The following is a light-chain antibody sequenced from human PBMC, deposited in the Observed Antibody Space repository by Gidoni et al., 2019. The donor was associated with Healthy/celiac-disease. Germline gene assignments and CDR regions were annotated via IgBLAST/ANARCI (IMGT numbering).Light chain of an antibody. V-gene: IGKV1-39*01. CDR1: QSISSY. J-gene: IGKJ1*01. Sequence: DIQMTQSPSSLSASIRDRVTITCRASQSISSYLNWYQQKPGKAPKLLIYAASSLQSGVPSRFSGSGSGTDFTLTISSLQPEDFATYYCQQSYSFPRTFGQGTKVEIK. CDR2: AAS. CDR3: QQSYSFPRT.